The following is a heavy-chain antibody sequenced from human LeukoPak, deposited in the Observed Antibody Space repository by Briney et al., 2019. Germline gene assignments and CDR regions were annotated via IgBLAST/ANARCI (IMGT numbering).Heavy chain of an antibody. V-gene: IGHV1-18*04. J-gene: IGHJ4*02. CDR3: ARDTDPGIGYSSTHTGGDY. CDR1: GYTFTSYG. D-gene: IGHD6-13*01. Sequence: ASVKVSCKASGYTFTSYGMSWVRQAPGQGLEWMGWISAYNGNTNYAQKLQGRVTMTTDTSTSTAYMELRSLRSDDTAVYYCARDTDPGIGYSSTHTGGDYWGKGTLVTVSS. CDR2: ISAYNGNT.